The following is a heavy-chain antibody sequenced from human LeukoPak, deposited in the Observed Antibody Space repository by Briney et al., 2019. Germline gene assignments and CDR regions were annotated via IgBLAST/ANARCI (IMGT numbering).Heavy chain of an antibody. V-gene: IGHV3-7*01. CDR3: ARPELPGWSVFFDF. J-gene: IGHJ4*02. CDR1: GFTFSSYA. D-gene: IGHD2-15*01. Sequence: GRSLRLSCAASGFTFSSYAMHWVRQAPGKGLEWVANINQDGSEKYYADSVKGRFTISRDNAEKSLYLQMNSLRAEDTAVYYCARPELPGWSVFFDFWGQGTLVTVSS. CDR2: INQDGSEK.